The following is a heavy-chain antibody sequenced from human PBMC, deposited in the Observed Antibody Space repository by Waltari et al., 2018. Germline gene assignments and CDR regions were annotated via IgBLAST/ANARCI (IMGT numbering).Heavy chain of an antibody. V-gene: IGHV3-9*01. J-gene: IGHJ4*02. CDR2: ISWNSENI. CDR1: GFNFDHYA. D-gene: IGHD1-26*01. Sequence: EVQLVESGGGLVQPGRSLRLSCAVSGFNFDHYAMHWVRQAPGKGREGVSGISWNSENIGYADSVKGRFTISRDNAKNSLYLQMNSLRPEDTALYYCAKGHSGSYGLKDWGQGTLVTVSS. CDR3: AKGHSGSYGLKD.